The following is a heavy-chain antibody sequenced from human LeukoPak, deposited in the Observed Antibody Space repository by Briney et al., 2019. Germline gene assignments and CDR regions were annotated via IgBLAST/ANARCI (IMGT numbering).Heavy chain of an antibody. CDR2: IWYDGSNT. CDR1: GFTFSSYG. CDR3: ARDRSTTHFDY. D-gene: IGHD5/OR15-5a*01. Sequence: GGSLRLSCAASGFTFSSYGMHWVRQAPGKGLEWVAVIWYDGSNTYYADSVKGRFTISRDNSKNTLFLQMDSLRAEDTAVYYCARDRSTTHFDYWGQGTLVTVSS. J-gene: IGHJ4*02. V-gene: IGHV3-33*01.